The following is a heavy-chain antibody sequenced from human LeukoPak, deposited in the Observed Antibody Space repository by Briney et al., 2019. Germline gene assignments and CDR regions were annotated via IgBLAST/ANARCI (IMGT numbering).Heavy chain of an antibody. V-gene: IGHV3-7*01. CDR2: IKQDGSEK. CDR1: GFTFSSYW. J-gene: IGHJ4*02. CDR3: AREKWATVTSRVFVY. Sequence: HPGGSLRLSCAASGFTFSSYWMSWVRQAPGKGLEWVANIKQDGSEKYYVDSVKGRFTISRDNAKNSLYLQMNSLRAEDTAVYYCAREKWATVTSRVFVYWGQGTLVTVSS. D-gene: IGHD4-17*01.